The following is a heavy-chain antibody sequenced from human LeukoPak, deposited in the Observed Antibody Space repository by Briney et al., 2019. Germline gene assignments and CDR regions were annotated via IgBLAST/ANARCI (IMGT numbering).Heavy chain of an antibody. V-gene: IGHV3-21*01. CDR2: ISSSSSYI. J-gene: IGHJ6*04. D-gene: IGHD3-9*01. CDR1: GFTFSSYS. Sequence: GGSLRLSCAASGFTFSSYSMNWVRQAQGKGLEWVSSISSSSSYIYYADSVKGRFTISRDNAKNSLYLQMNSLRAEDTAVYYCARDRDYDILTGYYYYGMDVWGKGTTVTVSS. CDR3: ARDRDYDILTGYYYYGMDV.